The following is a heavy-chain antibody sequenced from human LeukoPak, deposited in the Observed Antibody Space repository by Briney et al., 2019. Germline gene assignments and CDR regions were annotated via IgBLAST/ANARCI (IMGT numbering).Heavy chain of an antibody. Sequence: ASVKVSCKASGYTFITYYMHWVRQAPGQGLEWMGVINPRCGSPIYAQKFQGRVTMTTDTSTSTVYMDLSSLRSEDTAMYYWARVEGQPGTLTDWGQGTLVTVSS. CDR2: INPRCGSP. CDR1: GYTFITYY. V-gene: IGHV1-46*01. J-gene: IGHJ4*02. CDR3: ARVEGQPGTLTD. D-gene: IGHD1-1*01.